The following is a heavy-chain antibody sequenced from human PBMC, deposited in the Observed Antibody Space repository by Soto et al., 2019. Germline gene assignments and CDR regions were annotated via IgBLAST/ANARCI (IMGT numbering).Heavy chain of an antibody. CDR1: GFAFSTYA. CDR3: VKDRRRDFWLMGELEH. J-gene: IGHJ4*02. D-gene: IGHD3-16*01. V-gene: IGHV3-23*01. Sequence: DVQVLESGGGLVQPGGSLRLSCAASGFAFSTYAMTWVRQAPGKGLEWVSVVSPSGGTIHYADSVKGRFSISRENSNNTLFLQMKRLRVEDTAVYFCVKDRRRDFWLMGELEHWGQGTLVTVSS. CDR2: VSPSGGTI.